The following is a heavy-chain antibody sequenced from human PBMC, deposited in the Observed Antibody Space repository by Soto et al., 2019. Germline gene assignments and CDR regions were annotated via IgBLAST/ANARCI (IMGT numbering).Heavy chain of an antibody. V-gene: IGHV3-11*06. D-gene: IGHD5-12*01. CDR1: GFTFRNYY. Sequence: QVQLVESGGGLVRPGGSLRLSCAASGFTFRNYYLSWIRQAPGKGLEWISYVSDSGSFTTYADSVKGRFTISRDNAWNSLYLQMNSLRAEDTALYYCARHSRDGYDPFDYWGQGALVTVSS. CDR2: VSDSGSFT. CDR3: ARHSRDGYDPFDY. J-gene: IGHJ4*02.